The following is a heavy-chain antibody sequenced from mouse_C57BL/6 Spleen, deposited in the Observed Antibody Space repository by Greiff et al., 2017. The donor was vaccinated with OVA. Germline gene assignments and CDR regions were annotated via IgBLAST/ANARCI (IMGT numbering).Heavy chain of an antibody. V-gene: IGHV5-17*01. CDR3: AGGAYYFDD. J-gene: IGHJ2*01. Sequence: EVQLVESGGGLVKPGGSLQLSCAASGFTFSHYGMHWVHPAPERGLAWVSYISSGSSTIYYADTVKCRFTISRDNAKNTLFLQMTRLRSEDTAMYYCAGGAYYFDDWGQGTTLTASS. CDR1: GFTFSHYG. CDR2: ISSGSSTI.